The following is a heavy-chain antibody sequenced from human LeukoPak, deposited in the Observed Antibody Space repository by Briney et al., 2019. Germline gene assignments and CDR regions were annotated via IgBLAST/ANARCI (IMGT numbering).Heavy chain of an antibody. Sequence: GGSLRLSCAASGFTFSSYAMSWVRQAPGKGLEWVSAISGSGGSTYYADSVKGRFTISRDNSKNTLYLQMNSLRAEDTAVYYCAASYDFWSGYYIGSPPYYGIDVWGQGTTVTVSS. D-gene: IGHD3-3*01. J-gene: IGHJ6*02. CDR3: AASYDFWSGYYIGSPPYYGIDV. CDR2: ISGSGGST. V-gene: IGHV3-23*01. CDR1: GFTFSSYA.